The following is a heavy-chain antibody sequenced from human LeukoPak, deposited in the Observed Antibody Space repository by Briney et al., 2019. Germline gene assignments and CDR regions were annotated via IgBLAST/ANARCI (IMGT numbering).Heavy chain of an antibody. D-gene: IGHD1-26*01. V-gene: IGHV3-66*01. CDR2: IYSGGTT. CDR1: GFTVSSHY. Sequence: SGGSLRLSCAASGFTVSSHYMSWVRQAPGKGLEWVSLIYSGGTTYYADSVKGRFIISRDNSKSTLYLQMNSLRAEDTAVYYCAKSSGTYSLWYFDLWGRGTLVTVSS. CDR3: AKSSGTYSLWYFDL. J-gene: IGHJ2*01.